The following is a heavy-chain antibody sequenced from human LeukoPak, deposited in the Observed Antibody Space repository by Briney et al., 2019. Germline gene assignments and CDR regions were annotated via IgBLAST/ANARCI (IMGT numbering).Heavy chain of an antibody. D-gene: IGHD2-21*01. CDR2: ISAYNGNT. V-gene: IGHV1-18*01. Sequence: ASVKVSCKASGYTFTSYGISWVRQAPGQGLEWIGWISAYNGNTNYAQKLQGRVTMTTDTSTSTAYMELRSLRSDDTAVYYCARGPYCGGDCSNYYYYYMDVWGKGTTVTVSS. CDR1: GYTFTSYG. J-gene: IGHJ6*03. CDR3: ARGPYCGGDCSNYYYYYMDV.